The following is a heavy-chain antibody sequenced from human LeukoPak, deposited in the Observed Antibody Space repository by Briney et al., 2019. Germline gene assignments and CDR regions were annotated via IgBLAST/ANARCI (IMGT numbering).Heavy chain of an antibody. J-gene: IGHJ4*02. CDR2: ISAYNGNT. V-gene: IGHV1-18*04. D-gene: IGHD2-2*01. CDR1: GYTFTSYG. CDR3: ARGPRYCSSTSCYVCIV. Sequence: ASVKVSCKASGYTFTSYGISWVRQAPGQGLEWMGWISAYNGNTNYAQKLQGRVTMTTDTSTSTAYMELRSLRSDDTAVYYCARGPRYCSSTSCYVCIVWGQGILVTVSS.